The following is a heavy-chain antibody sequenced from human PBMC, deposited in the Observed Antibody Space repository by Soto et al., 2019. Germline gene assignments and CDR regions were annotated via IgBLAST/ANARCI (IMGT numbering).Heavy chain of an antibody. CDR1: GGSISSYY. D-gene: IGHD3-22*01. Sequence: SETLSLTCTVSGGSISSYYWSWIRQPPGKGLEWIGYIYYSGSTNYYPSLKSRVTISVDTSKNQFSLKLSSVTAADTAVYYCARVIEDYYDSSGYSEWFDPWGQGTLVTVSS. CDR3: ARVIEDYYDSSGYSEWFDP. CDR2: IYYSGST. J-gene: IGHJ5*02. V-gene: IGHV4-59*01.